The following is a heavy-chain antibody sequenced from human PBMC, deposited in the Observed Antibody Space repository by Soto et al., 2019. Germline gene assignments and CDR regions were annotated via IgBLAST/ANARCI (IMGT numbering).Heavy chain of an antibody. D-gene: IGHD3-10*01. V-gene: IGHV3-23*01. J-gene: IGHJ4*02. CDR1: GLTFGSRA. CDR3: ARGSTDSYPGSRIFDF. CDR2: ITDTGGDA. Sequence: GALRLSCVASGLTFGSRAMTWVRQAPGEGLQWVSTITDTGGDAKYADSVRGRFVISRDNSKKTLYLQMTSLTAEDSAMYYCARGSTDSYPGSRIFDFWGRGTLVTVSS.